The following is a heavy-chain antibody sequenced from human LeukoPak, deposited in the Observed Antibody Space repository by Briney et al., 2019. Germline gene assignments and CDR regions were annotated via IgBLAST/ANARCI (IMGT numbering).Heavy chain of an antibody. CDR1: GFTFSSYG. V-gene: IGHV3-30*18. Sequence: GGSLRLSCAASGFTFSSYGVHWVRQAPGKGLEWVAVISYDGSNKYYADSVKGRFTISRDNSKNTLYLQMNSLRAEDTAVYYCAKEYPVAAIDVFDIWGQGTMVTVSS. CDR3: AKEYPVAAIDVFDI. CDR2: ISYDGSNK. J-gene: IGHJ3*02. D-gene: IGHD6-19*01.